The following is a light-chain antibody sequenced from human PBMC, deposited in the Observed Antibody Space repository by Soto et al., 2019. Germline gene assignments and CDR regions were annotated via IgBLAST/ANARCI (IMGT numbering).Light chain of an antibody. Sequence: DIQMTQSPSTLSGSVGDRVTITCRASQTISVWLAWYQQRPGKAPKFLIYDASNLETGVSSRFSGSGSGTEFTLTIRSLQPDDFATYYCQQYDSSSPTFGQGTKLEIK. CDR1: QTISVW. CDR2: DAS. V-gene: IGKV1-5*01. CDR3: QQYDSSSPT. J-gene: IGKJ2*01.